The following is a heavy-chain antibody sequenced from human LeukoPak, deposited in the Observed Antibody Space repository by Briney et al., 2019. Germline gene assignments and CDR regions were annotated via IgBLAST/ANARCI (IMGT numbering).Heavy chain of an antibody. CDR1: GFTFSDYY. CDR2: ISSSGSTI. J-gene: IGHJ4*02. D-gene: IGHD3-16*02. CDR3: ARVGNYDYVWGSYRTLDY. Sequence: GGSLRLSCAASGFTFSDYYMSWIRQAPGQGLEWVSYISSSGSTIYYADSVKGRFTISRDNAKNSLYLQINSLRAEDTAVYYCARVGNYDYVWGSYRTLDYWGQGTLVTVSS. V-gene: IGHV3-11*01.